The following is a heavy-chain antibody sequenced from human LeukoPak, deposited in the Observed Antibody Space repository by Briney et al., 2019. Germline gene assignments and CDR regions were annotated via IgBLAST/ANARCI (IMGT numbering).Heavy chain of an antibody. Sequence: PGGSLRLSCAASGFTFSTYGMHWVRQAPGKGLEWVALIWYDGSNKYYTGSVKGRFTISRDNSKNTLYLQMNSLRAEDTAVYYCAGSSGFHPFDYWGQGTLVTVSS. V-gene: IGHV3-33*01. D-gene: IGHD3-22*01. CDR3: AGSSGFHPFDY. J-gene: IGHJ4*02. CDR2: IWYDGSNK. CDR1: GFTFSTYG.